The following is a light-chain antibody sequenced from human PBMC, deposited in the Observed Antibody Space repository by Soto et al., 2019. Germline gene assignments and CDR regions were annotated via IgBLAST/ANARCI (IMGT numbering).Light chain of an antibody. V-gene: IGLV2-11*01. CDR1: SSDVGGYDY. J-gene: IGLJ2*01. CDR2: DVT. Sequence: QSALTQPPSVSGSPGQSVTISCTGTSSDVGGYDYVSWYQQHPGKAPKLLIYDVTKRPSGVPDRFSGSKSGNTASLTISGLQAEDEADYYCQSYDTFLSAVVFGGGTKLTVL. CDR3: QSYDTFLSAVV.